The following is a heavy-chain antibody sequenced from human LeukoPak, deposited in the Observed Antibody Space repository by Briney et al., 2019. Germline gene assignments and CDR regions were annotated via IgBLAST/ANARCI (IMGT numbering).Heavy chain of an antibody. V-gene: IGHV4-34*01. J-gene: IGHJ3*02. CDR2: INHSGST. Sequence: SETLSLTCAMYGGSFSGYYWSWIRQPPGKGLEWIGEINHSGSTNYNPSPKSRVAISEDTSKNQFSLKLTFVTAADTAMYYCARHCGGDCSHGFDIWGQGTLVTVSS. CDR1: GGSFSGYY. D-gene: IGHD2-21*02. CDR3: ARHCGGDCSHGFDI.